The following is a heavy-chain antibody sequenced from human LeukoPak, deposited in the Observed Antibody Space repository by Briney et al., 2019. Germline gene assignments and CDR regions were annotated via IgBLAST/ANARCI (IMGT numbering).Heavy chain of an antibody. D-gene: IGHD5-18*01. Sequence: PGRSLRLSCAASGFTFDEYAMHWVRQAPGKGLEWVSGISWNSGSIGYADSVKGRFTISRDNAKNSLYLQMNSLRAEDTALYYCAKGQGYSYGSVDYWGQGTLVTVSS. CDR1: GFTFDEYA. J-gene: IGHJ4*02. CDR2: ISWNSGSI. CDR3: AKGQGYSYGSVDY. V-gene: IGHV3-9*01.